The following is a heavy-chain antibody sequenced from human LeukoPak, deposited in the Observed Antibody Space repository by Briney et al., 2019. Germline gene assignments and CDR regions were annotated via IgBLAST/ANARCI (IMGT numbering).Heavy chain of an antibody. D-gene: IGHD1-26*01. CDR1: GFTFSSYG. CDR2: ISGSGGST. J-gene: IGHJ5*02. V-gene: IGHV3-23*01. Sequence: GGTLRLSCAASGFTFSSYGMSWVRQAPGKGLEWVSAISGSGGSTYHADSVKGRFTISRDNAKNSLYLQMNSLRAEDTAVYYCARAGSGRSPDWFDPWGQGTLVTVSS. CDR3: ARAGSGRSPDWFDP.